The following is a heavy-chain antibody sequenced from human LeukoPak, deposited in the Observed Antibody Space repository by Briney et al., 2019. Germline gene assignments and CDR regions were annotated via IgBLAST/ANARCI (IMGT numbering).Heavy chain of an antibody. CDR1: GYSISSGYY. J-gene: IGHJ4*02. CDR3: ARAPSITAMTSFYFDY. Sequence: SETLSLTCTVSGYSISSGYYWGWIRQPPGKGLEWIGYIYYSGSTNYNPSLKSRVTISVDTSKNQFSLKLSSVTAADTAVYYCARAPSITAMTSFYFDYWGQGTLVTVSS. V-gene: IGHV4-38-2*02. CDR2: IYYSGST. D-gene: IGHD5-18*01.